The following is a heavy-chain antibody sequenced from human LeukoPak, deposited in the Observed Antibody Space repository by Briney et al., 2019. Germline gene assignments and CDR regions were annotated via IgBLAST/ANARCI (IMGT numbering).Heavy chain of an antibody. V-gene: IGHV3-48*04. CDR3: ARDHNYAFDN. J-gene: IGHJ4*02. CDR2: IGISSGNT. D-gene: IGHD1-1*01. Sequence: GGSLRLSCAASGFTFSDYSMNWVRQAPGKGLEWISYIGISSGNTKYADSVKGRFTISGDNAKNSLYLQMSSLRVEDTAVYYCARDHNYAFDNWGQGTLATVSS. CDR1: GFTFSDYS.